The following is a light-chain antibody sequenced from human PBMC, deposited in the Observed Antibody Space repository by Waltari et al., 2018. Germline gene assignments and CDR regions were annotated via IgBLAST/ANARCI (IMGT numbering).Light chain of an antibody. CDR1: SSDLGGYNY. V-gene: IGLV2-8*01. Sequence: QSALTQPPSASGSPGQSVTIPCTGTSSDLGGYNYVFWFQQHPDKAPKLMIYEVSKRPSGVPDRFSGSKSGNTASLTVSGLQAEDEADYYCSSYAGSKTLIFGGGTKLTVL. CDR2: EVS. J-gene: IGLJ2*01. CDR3: SSYAGSKTLI.